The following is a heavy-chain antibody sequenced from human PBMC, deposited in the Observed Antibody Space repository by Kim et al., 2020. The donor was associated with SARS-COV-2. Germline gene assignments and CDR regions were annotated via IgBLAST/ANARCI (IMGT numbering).Heavy chain of an antibody. CDR1: GYTLTELS. CDR3: ATDTKAAAPDNYYYYYGMDV. Sequence: ASVKVSCKVSGYTLTELSMHWVRQAPGKGLEWMGGFDPEDGETIYAQKFQGRVTMTEDTSTDTAYMELSSLRSEDTAVYYCATDTKAAAPDNYYYYYGMDVWGQGTTVTVSS. CDR2: FDPEDGET. D-gene: IGHD6-13*01. J-gene: IGHJ6*02. V-gene: IGHV1-24*01.